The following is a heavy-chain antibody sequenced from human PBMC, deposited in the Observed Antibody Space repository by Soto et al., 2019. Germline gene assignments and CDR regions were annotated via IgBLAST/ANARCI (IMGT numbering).Heavy chain of an antibody. D-gene: IGHD5-18*01. CDR1: GGSISSGNYC. CDR3: ARDPDTATYFDY. CDR2: IHYSGSS. V-gene: IGHV4-30-4*01. J-gene: IGHJ4*01. Sequence: PSETLSLTCTVSGGSISSGNYCWSWIRQPPGKGLEWIGFIHYSGSSYYNPSLKSRVTISVDTSKNQFSLKLDSVTAADTAVYYCARDPDTATYFDYWGHGTLVTVSS.